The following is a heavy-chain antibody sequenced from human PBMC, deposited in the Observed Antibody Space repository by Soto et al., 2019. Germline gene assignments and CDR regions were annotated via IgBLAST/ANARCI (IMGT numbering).Heavy chain of an antibody. V-gene: IGHV1-69*06. D-gene: IGHD2-15*01. CDR1: GGTFSSYA. CDR3: ARVGSYCSGGSCPHYYGMDV. CDR2: IIPIFGTA. J-gene: IGHJ6*02. Sequence: QVQLVQSRAEVKKPGSSVKVSCKASGGTFSSYAISWVRQAPGQGLEWMGGIIPIFGTANYAQKFQGRVTITADKSTSTAYMELSSLRSEDTAVYYCARVGSYCSGGSCPHYYGMDVWGQGTTVTVSS.